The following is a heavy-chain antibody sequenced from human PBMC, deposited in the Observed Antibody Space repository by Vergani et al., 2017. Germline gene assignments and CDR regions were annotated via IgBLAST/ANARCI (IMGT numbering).Heavy chain of an antibody. V-gene: IGHV3-21*01. CDR2: ISSSSSYI. J-gene: IGHJ4*02. CDR3: ARDPPPTIFGVVLLDY. CDR1: GFTFSSYA. D-gene: IGHD3-3*01. Sequence: EVQLLESGGGLVQPGGSLRLSCAASGFTFSSYAMSWVRQAPGKGLEWVSSISSSSSYIYYVDSVKGRFTISRDNAKNSLYLQMNSLRAEDTAVYYCARDPPPTIFGVVLLDYWGQGTLVTVSS.